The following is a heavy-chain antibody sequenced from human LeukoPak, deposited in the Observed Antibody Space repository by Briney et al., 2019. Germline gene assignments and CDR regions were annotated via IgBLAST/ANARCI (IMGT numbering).Heavy chain of an antibody. CDR3: AKAYCGYEPYGLDV. J-gene: IGHJ6*02. Sequence: PGGSLRLSCAASGFTFSSYAMSWVRQAPGKGLEWVSGLSGSGGSTYYTDSVKGRFTISRDNSKNTLSLQMNSLRAEDAALYYCAKAYCGYEPYGLDVWGQGTTVTVSS. CDR1: GFTFSSYA. CDR2: LSGSGGST. D-gene: IGHD5-12*01. V-gene: IGHV3-23*01.